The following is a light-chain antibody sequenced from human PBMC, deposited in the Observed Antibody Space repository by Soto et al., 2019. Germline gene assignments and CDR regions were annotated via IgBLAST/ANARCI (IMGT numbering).Light chain of an antibody. V-gene: IGKV1-5*03. Sequence: DIQMTQSPSTLSGSVGDRVTITCRASQTISSWLAWYQQKPGKAPKLLIYKASTLKSGVPSRFSGSGSGTEFTLTISSLKPDDFATYYCQHYNSSSEALGQATKVDIK. CDR2: KAS. CDR1: QTISSW. J-gene: IGKJ1*01. CDR3: QHYNSSSEA.